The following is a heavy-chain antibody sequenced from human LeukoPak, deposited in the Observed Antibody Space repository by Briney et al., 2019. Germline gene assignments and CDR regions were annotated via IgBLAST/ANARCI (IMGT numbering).Heavy chain of an antibody. CDR1: GYTFTGYY. J-gene: IGHJ4*02. CDR2: INPNSGGT. Sequence: ASVKVSCKASGYTFTGYYMHWVRQAPGQGLEWMGWINPNSGGTNYAQKFQGRVTMTRDTSISTAYMELSRLRSDDTAVYYCAREEGMRSYDFWSGEPDDYWGQGTLVTVSS. CDR3: AREEGMRSYDFWSGEPDDY. D-gene: IGHD3-3*01. V-gene: IGHV1-2*02.